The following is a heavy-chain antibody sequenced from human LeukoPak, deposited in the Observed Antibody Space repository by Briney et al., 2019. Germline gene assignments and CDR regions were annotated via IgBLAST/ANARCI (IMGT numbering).Heavy chain of an antibody. CDR2: ISSSSDII. CDR3: VRVRYSSSSHYMDV. J-gene: IGHJ6*03. D-gene: IGHD6-6*01. CDR1: GLTFNSFS. Sequence: GGSLRLSCAASGLTFNSFSMNWVRQAPGKGLEWVSYISSSSDIIHYADSVKGRFTISRDNAKKSLYLEMNSLRAEDTAVYYCVRVRYSSSSHYMDVWGKGTTVTVSS. V-gene: IGHV3-48*04.